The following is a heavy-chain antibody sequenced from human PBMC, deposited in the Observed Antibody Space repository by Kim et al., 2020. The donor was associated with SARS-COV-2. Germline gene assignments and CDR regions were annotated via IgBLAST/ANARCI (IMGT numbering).Heavy chain of an antibody. CDR3: ARVDCSSASCYMSYYYYGMDV. J-gene: IGHJ6*02. D-gene: IGHD2-2*02. CDR1: GGTFSSYA. Sequence: SVKVSCKDSGGTFSSYAISWVRQAPGQGLEWMGGIIPIFGTANYAQKFQGRVTITADESTSTAYMELSSLRSEDTAVYYCARVDCSSASCYMSYYYYGMDVWGQGTTVTVSS. CDR2: IIPIFGTA. V-gene: IGHV1-69*13.